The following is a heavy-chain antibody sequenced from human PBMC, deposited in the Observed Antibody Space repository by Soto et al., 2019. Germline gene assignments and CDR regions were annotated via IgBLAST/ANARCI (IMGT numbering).Heavy chain of an antibody. CDR2: FYYSENT. Sequence: SETLSLTCAVSGGSITSSSYSLGWVRQPPGKGLEWIATFYYSENTHYNPSLKSRVTISVDNSKSTLYLQINSLTIEDTAVYYCVRDGPRITIYGYGDQWGQGTLVTVSS. J-gene: IGHJ4*02. D-gene: IGHD3-3*01. V-gene: IGHV4-39*02. CDR3: VRDGPRITIYGYGDQ. CDR1: GGSITSSSYS.